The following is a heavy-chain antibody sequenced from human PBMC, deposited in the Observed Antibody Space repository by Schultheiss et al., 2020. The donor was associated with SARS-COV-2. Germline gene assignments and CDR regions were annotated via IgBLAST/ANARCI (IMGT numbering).Heavy chain of an antibody. CDR3: ARGILPAAICNDWFDP. Sequence: SETLSLTCTVSGGSISSYYWGWIRQPPGKGLEWIGEINHSGSTNYNPSLKSRVTISVDTSKNQFSLKLSSVTAADTAVYYCARGILPAAICNDWFDPWGLGTLVNVYS. D-gene: IGHD2-2*02. CDR2: INHSGST. CDR1: GGSISSYY. J-gene: IGHJ5*02. V-gene: IGHV4-34*01.